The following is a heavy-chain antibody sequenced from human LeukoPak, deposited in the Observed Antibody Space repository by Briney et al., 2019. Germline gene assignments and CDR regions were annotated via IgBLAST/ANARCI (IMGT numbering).Heavy chain of an antibody. J-gene: IGHJ4*02. Sequence: SETLSLTCSVYDGSLSGNYWSWVRQPPGKGLEWIGETSHGGHTNYNPSLKSRVTISIDTSKNQFSLKLTSVTAADTAVYYCAREQLGATLFDYWGQGTLVTVSS. CDR1: DGSLSGNY. CDR3: AREQLGATLFDY. D-gene: IGHD1-26*01. V-gene: IGHV4-34*01. CDR2: TSHGGHT.